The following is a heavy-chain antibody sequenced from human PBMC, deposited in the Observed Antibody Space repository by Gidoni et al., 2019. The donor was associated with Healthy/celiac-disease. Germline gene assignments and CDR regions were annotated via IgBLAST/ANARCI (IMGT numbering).Heavy chain of an antibody. CDR1: GFTFSSYA. V-gene: IGHV3-23*01. CDR2: ISGSGGST. CDR3: AKEYDSSGYYYSGYYFDY. J-gene: IGHJ4*02. D-gene: IGHD3-22*01. Sequence: EVQLLESGGGLVQPGASLRLSCAASGFTFSSYALSWVRQAPGKGLEWVSAISGSGGSTYYADAVKGRFTISRDKSKNTLYLQMNSLRAEDTAVYYCAKEYDSSGYYYSGYYFDYWGQGTLVTVSS.